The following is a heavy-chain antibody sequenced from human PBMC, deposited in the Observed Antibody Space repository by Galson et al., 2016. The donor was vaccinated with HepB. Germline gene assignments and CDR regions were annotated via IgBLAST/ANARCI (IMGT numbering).Heavy chain of an antibody. CDR2: LSGSGGST. CDR3: AREDPNIAVAALDY. V-gene: IGHV3-23*01. CDR1: GFTFSSYA. Sequence: SLRLSCAASGFTFSSYAMSWVRQAPGTGLEWVSGLSGSGGSTYYADSVRGRFTISRDNSKNPLHLQMNSLRAEDTAVYYCAREDPNIAVAALDYWGQGTLVTVSS. J-gene: IGHJ4*02. D-gene: IGHD6-19*01.